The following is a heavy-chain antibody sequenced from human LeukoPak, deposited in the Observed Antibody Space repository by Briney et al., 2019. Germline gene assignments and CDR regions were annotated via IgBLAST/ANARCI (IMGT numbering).Heavy chain of an antibody. CDR3: AIHGGTTSSPFDP. J-gene: IGHJ5*02. CDR2: IYSSGST. CDR1: GGSISSISCF. V-gene: IGHV4-39*01. Sequence: SETLSLTCTVTGGSISSISCFCVWIRQPPGKGLEWTGSIYSSGSTYYNPSLKSRVTISVDTSKTQFSLKQSSVRAADTAVYDCAIHGGTTSSPFDPWGQGTLVGVSS. D-gene: IGHD3-16*01.